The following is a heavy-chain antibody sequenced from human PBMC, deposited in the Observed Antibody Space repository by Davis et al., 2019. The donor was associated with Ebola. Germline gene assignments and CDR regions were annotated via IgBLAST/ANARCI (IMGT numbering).Heavy chain of an antibody. D-gene: IGHD3-22*01. CDR1: GFSLSTSGVG. J-gene: IGHJ2*01. CDR2: IYWNDDK. V-gene: IGHV2-5*01. Sequence: SGPTLVKPTQTLTLTCTFSGFSLSTSGVGVGWIRQPPGKALEWLALIYWNDDKRYSPSLKSRLTITKDTSKNQVVLTMTNMDPVDTATYYCAHQQEEYGYYDSRGGYWYFDLWGRGTLVTVSS. CDR3: AHQQEEYGYYDSRGGYWYFDL.